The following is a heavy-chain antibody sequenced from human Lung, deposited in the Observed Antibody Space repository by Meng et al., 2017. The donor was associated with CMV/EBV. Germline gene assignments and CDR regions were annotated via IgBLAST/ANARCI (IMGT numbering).Heavy chain of an antibody. CDR2: IYYTGST. V-gene: IGHV4-31*02. D-gene: IGHD5-24*01. J-gene: IGHJ4*02. CDR3: AREAGRDGYATPKFDY. Sequence: PQESGPGLVKPSQTLSLTCTVSGGLIGSGCYYWSLIRQHPGKGLEWLGYIYYTGSTFYNPSLKSRVTISVDTSKNQFSLKLIPATAADTAVYYCAREAGRDGYATPKFDYWGQGTLVTVSS. CDR1: GGLIGSGCYY.